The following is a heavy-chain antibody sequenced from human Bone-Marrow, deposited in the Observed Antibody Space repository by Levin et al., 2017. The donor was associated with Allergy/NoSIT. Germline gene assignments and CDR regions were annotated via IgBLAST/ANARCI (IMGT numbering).Heavy chain of an antibody. CDR1: GASISGGSYY. CDR2: IYTSGDT. V-gene: IGHV4-61*02. J-gene: IGHJ4*02. CDR3: AIDSGFSSILDS. D-gene: IGHD6-13*01. Sequence: LRLSCTVSGASISGGSYYWTWIRQPAGKGLEWIGRIYTSGDTNYSPSLKSRVSISFDRSNNHFSLKVTSVTAADTAMYYCAIDSGFSSILDSWGQGTLVTVSS.